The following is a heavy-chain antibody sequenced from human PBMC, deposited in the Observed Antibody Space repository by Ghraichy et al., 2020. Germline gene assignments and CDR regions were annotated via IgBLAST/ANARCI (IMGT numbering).Heavy chain of an antibody. CDR3: AYMTCGGDCDGNFDY. V-gene: IGHV3-21*01. CDR1: GFTFSSYS. D-gene: IGHD2-21*02. J-gene: IGHJ4*02. Sequence: LSLTCAASGFTFSSYSMNWVRQAPGKGLEWVSSISSSSSYIYYADSVKGRFTISRDNAKNSLYLQMNSLRAEDTAVYYCAYMTCGGDCDGNFDYWGQGTLVTVSS. CDR2: ISSSSSYI.